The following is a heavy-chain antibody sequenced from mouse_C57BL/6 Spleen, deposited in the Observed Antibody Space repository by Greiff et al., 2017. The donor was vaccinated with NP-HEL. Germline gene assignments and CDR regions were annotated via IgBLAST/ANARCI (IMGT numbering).Heavy chain of an antibody. V-gene: IGHV1-61*01. Sequence: VQLQQPGAELVRPGSSVKLSCKASGYTFTSYWMDWVKQRPGQGLEWIGNIYPSDSETHYNQKFKDKATLTVDKSSSTAYMQLSSLTSEDSAVYYCARSSITTVVGYWGQGTTLTVSS. D-gene: IGHD1-1*01. J-gene: IGHJ2*01. CDR1: GYTFTSYW. CDR3: ARSSITTVVGY. CDR2: IYPSDSET.